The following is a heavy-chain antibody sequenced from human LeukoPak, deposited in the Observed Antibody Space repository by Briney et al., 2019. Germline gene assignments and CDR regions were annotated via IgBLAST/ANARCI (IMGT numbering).Heavy chain of an antibody. CDR3: ARDAPYTVTPDAFDI. Sequence: NPGGSLRLSCAASGFTFSSYSMNWVRQAPGKGLEWVSSISSSSSYIYYADSVKGRFTISRDNAKNSLYLQMNSLRAEDTAVYYCARDAPYTVTPDAFDIWGQGTMVTVSS. D-gene: IGHD4-17*01. CDR1: GFTFSSYS. V-gene: IGHV3-21*01. J-gene: IGHJ3*02. CDR2: ISSSSSYI.